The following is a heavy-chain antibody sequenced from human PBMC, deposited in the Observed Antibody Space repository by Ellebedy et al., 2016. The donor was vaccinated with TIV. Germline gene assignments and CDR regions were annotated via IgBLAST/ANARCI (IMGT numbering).Heavy chain of an antibody. CDR2: MNPNSGDT. V-gene: IGHV1-8*01. Sequence: AASVKVSCKSSGYTFTSYTIHWVRQASGQGLEWMGWMNPNSGDTGYSLKFQGSVTLTTNRSVSTAYMEFLRLASDDTAMYYCAREGGRGYGEVDDWGQGTLVTVSS. D-gene: IGHD4-17*01. CDR1: GYTFTSYT. J-gene: IGHJ4*02. CDR3: AREGGRGYGEVDD.